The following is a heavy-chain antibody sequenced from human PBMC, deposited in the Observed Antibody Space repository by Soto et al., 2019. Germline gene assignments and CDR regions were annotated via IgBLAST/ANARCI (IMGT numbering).Heavy chain of an antibody. CDR2: ISGSGGST. CDR1: GFTFSSYA. CDR3: AKEIKSYSSGAEGAFDI. V-gene: IGHV3-23*01. Sequence: GGSLRLSCAASGFTFSSYAMRWVRQAPGKGLEWVSAISGSGGSTYYADSVKGRFTISRDNSKNTLYLQMNSLRAEDTAVYYCAKEIKSYSSGAEGAFDIWGQGTMVTVSS. J-gene: IGHJ3*02. D-gene: IGHD6-19*01.